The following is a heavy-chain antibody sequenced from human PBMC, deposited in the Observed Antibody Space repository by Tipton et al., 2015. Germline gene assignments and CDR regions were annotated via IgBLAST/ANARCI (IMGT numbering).Heavy chain of an antibody. J-gene: IGHJ6*02. CDR2: IYYSGDT. CDR1: GGSVSSGSYF. D-gene: IGHD6-19*01. CDR3: ARKPSGPGDYYYYGMDV. V-gene: IGHV4-61*01. Sequence: TLSLTCTVSGGSVSSGSYFWTWIRQPPGKGLEWIGYIYYSGDTNYNPSLKSRVTISIDTSENQFSLNLSSVTAADTAVYYCARKPSGPGDYYYYGMDVWGQGTTVTVSS.